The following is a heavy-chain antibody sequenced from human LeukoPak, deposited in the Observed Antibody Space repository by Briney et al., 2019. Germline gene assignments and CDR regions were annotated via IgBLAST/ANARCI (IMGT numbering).Heavy chain of an antibody. CDR3: AKEDIVVVPAATYWVDY. CDR1: GFTFSSYA. D-gene: IGHD2-2*01. Sequence: HAGGSLRLSCAASGFTFSSYAMSWVRQAPGKGLEWVSAISGSGGSTYYADSVKGRFTISRDNSKNTLYLQMNSLRAEDTAVYYCAKEDIVVVPAATYWVDYWGQGTLVTVSS. V-gene: IGHV3-23*01. J-gene: IGHJ4*02. CDR2: ISGSGGST.